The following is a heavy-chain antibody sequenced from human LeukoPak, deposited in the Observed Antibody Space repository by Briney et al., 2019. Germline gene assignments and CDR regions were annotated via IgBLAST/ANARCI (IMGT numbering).Heavy chain of an antibody. D-gene: IGHD2-15*01. CDR3: ARGARFFGD. V-gene: IGHV4-59*01. CDR2: IYYSGST. Sequence: SETLSLTCAVYGGSFSSYYWSWIRQPPGKGLDWIGYIYYSGSTNYNPSLKSRVTISVDTSNNQFSLKLSSVTAADTAVYYCARGARFFGDWGQGTLVTVSS. J-gene: IGHJ4*02. CDR1: GGSFSSYY.